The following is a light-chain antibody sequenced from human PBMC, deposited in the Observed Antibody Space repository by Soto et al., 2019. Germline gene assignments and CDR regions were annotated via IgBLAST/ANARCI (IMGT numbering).Light chain of an antibody. Sequence: QSVLTQPPSASGSPGQSVTISCTGTSSDVGGYNYVSWYQHHPGKAPKLIIYEVYKRPSGVPDRFSGSKSGNTPALTVSGLQAVDEADYYCSSYVGTNSYVFGTGPKVTVL. J-gene: IGLJ1*01. CDR2: EVY. CDR3: SSYVGTNSYV. CDR1: SSDVGGYNY. V-gene: IGLV2-8*01.